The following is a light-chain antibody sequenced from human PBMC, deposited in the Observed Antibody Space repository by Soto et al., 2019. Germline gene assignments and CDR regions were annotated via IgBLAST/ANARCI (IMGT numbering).Light chain of an antibody. CDR2: EVS. CDR3: SAYTSSSTYF. V-gene: IGLV2-14*01. J-gene: IGLJ1*01. CDR1: SSDVGGYNY. Sequence: QSVLTQPASVSGSPGQSITISCTGTSSDVGGYNYVSWYQQQPGKAPKLMIYEVSNRPSGVSNRFSGSKSSNTASLTISGLHAEDEADYYCSAYTSSSTYFFGTVTKLTVL.